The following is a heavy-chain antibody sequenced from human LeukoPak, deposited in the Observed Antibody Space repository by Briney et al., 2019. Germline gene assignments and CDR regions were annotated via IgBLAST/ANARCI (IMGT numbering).Heavy chain of an antibody. V-gene: IGHV3-74*01. CDR1: GFTFSSYW. CDR3: ARDRHGMAV. CDR2: INSDGSST. J-gene: IGHJ6*02. Sequence: HTGGSLRLSCAASGFTFSSYWMHWVRQAPGKGLVWVSRINSDGSSTSYADSVKGRFIITRENAKNSLYLQMNSLRVEDTAVYYCARDRHGMAVWGQGTTVVVSS.